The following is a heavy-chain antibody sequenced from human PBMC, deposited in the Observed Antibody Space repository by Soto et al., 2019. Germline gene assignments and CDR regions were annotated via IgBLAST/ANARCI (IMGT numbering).Heavy chain of an antibody. CDR1: GFTFSSYA. CDR2: ISYDGSNK. D-gene: IGHD3-22*01. J-gene: IGHJ6*02. V-gene: IGHV3-30-3*01. Sequence: QVQLVESGGGVVQPGRSLRLSCAASGFTFSSYAMHWVRQAPGKGLEWVAVISYDGSNKYYADSVKGRFTISRDNSKNTLYLQMNSLRAEDTAVYYCARARILHDSHGYYYRHYYYYGMDVWGQGTTATVSS. CDR3: ARARILHDSHGYYYRHYYYYGMDV.